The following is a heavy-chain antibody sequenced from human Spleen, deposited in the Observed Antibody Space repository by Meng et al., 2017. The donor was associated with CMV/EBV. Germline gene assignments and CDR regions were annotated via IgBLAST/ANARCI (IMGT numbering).Heavy chain of an antibody. CDR2: ISGSGGST. CDR3: AKARSLYYDSFDY. J-gene: IGHJ4*02. Sequence: ASGFTFSSYAMSWVRQASGKGLEWVSAISGSGGSTYYADSVKGRFTISRDNSKNTLYLQMNSLRAEDTAVYYCAKARSLYYDSFDYWGQGTLVTVSS. D-gene: IGHD3-3*01. CDR1: GFTFSSYA. V-gene: IGHV3-23*01.